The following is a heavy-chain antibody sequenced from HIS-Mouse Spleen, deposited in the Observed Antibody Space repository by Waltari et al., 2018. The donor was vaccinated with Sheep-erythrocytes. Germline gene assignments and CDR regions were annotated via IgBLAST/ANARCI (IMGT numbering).Heavy chain of an antibody. CDR2: INQSGST. Sequence: QVQLQQWGAGLLKPSETLSLTCAVYGGSFSGYYWSWIRQPPGKGLEWIGEINQSGSTNYNPSLKSRVTISVDTSKNQFSLKLSSVTAADTAVYYCAREGDGTFDYWGQGTLVTVSS. D-gene: IGHD6-13*01. CDR3: AREGDGTFDY. V-gene: IGHV4-34*01. CDR1: GGSFSGYY. J-gene: IGHJ4*02.